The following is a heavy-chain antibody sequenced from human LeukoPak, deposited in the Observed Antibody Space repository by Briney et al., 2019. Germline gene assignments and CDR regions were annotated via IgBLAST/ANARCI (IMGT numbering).Heavy chain of an antibody. Sequence: EASVKVSCKASGYIFINYYIHWVRQAPGQGLEWMGWISAYNGNTNYAQKLQGRVTMTTDTSTSTAYMELRSLRSDDTAVYYCARDTGPYYDFWSGPNFDYWGQGTLVTVSS. CDR1: GYIFINYY. V-gene: IGHV1-18*04. CDR3: ARDTGPYYDFWSGPNFDY. D-gene: IGHD3-3*01. J-gene: IGHJ4*02. CDR2: ISAYNGNT.